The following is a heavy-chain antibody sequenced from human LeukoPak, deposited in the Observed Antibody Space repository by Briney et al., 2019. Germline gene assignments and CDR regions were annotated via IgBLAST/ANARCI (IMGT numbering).Heavy chain of an antibody. V-gene: IGHV3-23*01. D-gene: IGHD3-10*01. Sequence: GGSLRLSCAASGFTFSSYAMSWIRHAPGKGLEWASAISGSGGSTYYADSVKGRFTISRDNSKNTLYLQMNSLRAEDTAVYYCAKSHGLWFGDYWGQGTLVTVSS. CDR2: ISGSGGST. J-gene: IGHJ4*02. CDR3: AKSHGLWFGDY. CDR1: GFTFSSYA.